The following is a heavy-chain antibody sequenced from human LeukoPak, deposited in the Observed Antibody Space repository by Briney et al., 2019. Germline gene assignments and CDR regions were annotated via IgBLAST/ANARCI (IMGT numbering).Heavy chain of an antibody. J-gene: IGHJ6*03. CDR2: IYYSGST. CDR1: GGSISSSSYY. D-gene: IGHD6-13*01. CDR3: ARVKVEGSSWYQIYYYYYYMDV. V-gene: IGHV4-39*07. Sequence: SSETLSLTCTVSGGSISSSSYYWGWIRQPPGKGLEWIGSIYYSGSTYYNPSLKSRVTISVDTSKNQFSLKLSSVTAADTAVYYCARVKVEGSSWYQIYYYYYYMDVWGKGTTVTVSS.